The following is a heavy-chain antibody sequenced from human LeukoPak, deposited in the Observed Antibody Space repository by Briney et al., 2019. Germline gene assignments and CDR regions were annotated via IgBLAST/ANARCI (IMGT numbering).Heavy chain of an antibody. V-gene: IGHV3-23*01. D-gene: IGHD1-26*01. CDR2: ISGSSIST. CDR1: GFPFSDYA. J-gene: IGHJ4*02. CDR3: AKYKVGATFHFDY. Sequence: GGSLTLSCGASGFPFSDYAISWVRQAPGKGLEWVSAISGSSISTFYADSVKGRFTISRDNSKNTLYLQMNSLRAEDTAVYYCAKYKVGATFHFDYRGQGALVTVSS.